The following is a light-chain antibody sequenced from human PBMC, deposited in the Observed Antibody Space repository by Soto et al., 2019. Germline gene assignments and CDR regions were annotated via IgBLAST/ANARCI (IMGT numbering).Light chain of an antibody. V-gene: IGLV1-44*01. CDR3: AAWDDSLSGWV. CDR1: SSNIGSIT. CDR2: SNN. Sequence: QSVLTQPPSASGTPGQRVAISCSGSSSNIGSITVNWYQQLPGAAPKLLIYSNNQRPSGVPDRFSGSKSGTSASLAISGLQADDEADYYCAAWDDSLSGWVFGGGTKVTVL. J-gene: IGLJ3*02.